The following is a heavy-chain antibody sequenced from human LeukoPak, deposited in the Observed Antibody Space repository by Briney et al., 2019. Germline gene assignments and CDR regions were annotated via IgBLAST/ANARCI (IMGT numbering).Heavy chain of an antibody. J-gene: IGHJ4*02. D-gene: IGHD6-13*01. CDR3: ARHGQTVDSSFDY. CDR2: NHFDVLT. V-gene: IGHV4-59*08. CDR1: GGYIRGFY. Sequence: WETLSLTCTVSGGYIRGFYCGWIRQPPGKGLEWIGYNHFDVLTEYNPSLKRRVTVSLDTATSQCSQNLSSGTAADTAVYYCARHGQTVDSSFDYWGQGNLGTVSS.